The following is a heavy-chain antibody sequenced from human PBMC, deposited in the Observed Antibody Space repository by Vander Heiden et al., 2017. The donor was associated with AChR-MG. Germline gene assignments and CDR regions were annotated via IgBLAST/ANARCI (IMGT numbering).Heavy chain of an antibody. CDR2: INPNSGGT. CDR1: GYTFTGYY. V-gene: IGHV1-2*02. J-gene: IGHJ6*03. D-gene: IGHD3-3*01. CDR3: ARDGRVSLRFPYYYMDV. Sequence: QVQLVQSGAEVKKPGASVKVSCKASGYTFTGYYMHWVRQAPGQGLEWMGWINPNSGGTNYAQKFQGRVTMTRDTSISTAYMELSRLRSDDTAVYYCARDGRVSLRFPYYYMDVWGKGTTVTVSS.